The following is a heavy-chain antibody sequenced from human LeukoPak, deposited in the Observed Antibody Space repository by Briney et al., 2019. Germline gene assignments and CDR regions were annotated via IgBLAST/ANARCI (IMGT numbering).Heavy chain of an antibody. Sequence: GESLKISCRGSGYRFTTYWIGWVRPMPGKGLEWMGIIYHDDSDTRCSPLFQGQVTMSADKSIHPAYLQWSSLKASDTAMYYCARRQGCSSTSCPPDSWGQGTLVTVPS. V-gene: IGHV5-51*01. J-gene: IGHJ4*02. D-gene: IGHD2-2*01. CDR2: IYHDDSDT. CDR1: GYRFTTYW. CDR3: ARRQGCSSTSCPPDS.